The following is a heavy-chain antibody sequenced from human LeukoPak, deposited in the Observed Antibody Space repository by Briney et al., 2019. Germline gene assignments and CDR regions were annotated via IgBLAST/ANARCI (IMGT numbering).Heavy chain of an antibody. D-gene: IGHD2-21*02. CDR3: AKEGGQIVVVTAPDY. CDR1: GFTFDDYA. J-gene: IGHJ4*02. V-gene: IGHV3-23*01. Sequence: PGRSLRLSRAASGFTFDDYAMSWVRQAPGKGLEWVSAISGSGGSTYYADSVKGRFTISRDNSKNTLYLQMNSLRAEDTAVYYCAKEGGQIVVVTAPDYWGQGTLVTVSS. CDR2: ISGSGGST.